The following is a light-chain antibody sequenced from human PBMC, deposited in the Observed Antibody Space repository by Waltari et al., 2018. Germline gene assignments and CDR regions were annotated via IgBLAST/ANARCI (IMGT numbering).Light chain of an antibody. Sequence: QSVLTQPPSASGTPGQRVTISCSGSSSNIGSNTVNWYQQLPGTAPKRLIYSNNQRPSGVPDRFSGPKSGTSASLAISGLQSKDEADYYCAAWDDRLNGVVFGGGTKLTVL. CDR2: SNN. V-gene: IGLV1-44*01. CDR3: AAWDDRLNGVV. J-gene: IGLJ2*01. CDR1: SSNIGSNT.